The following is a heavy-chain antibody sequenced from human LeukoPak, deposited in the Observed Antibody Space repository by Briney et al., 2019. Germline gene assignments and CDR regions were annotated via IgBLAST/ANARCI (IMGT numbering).Heavy chain of an antibody. D-gene: IGHD1-26*01. CDR1: GDTFTSYD. CDR3: ARGEGDGWELLGY. J-gene: IGHJ4*02. CDR2: MNPNSGNT. V-gene: IGHV1-8*01. Sequence: ASVKFSCKASGDTFTSYDINWVRQATGQGLEWMEWMNPNSGNTGYAQKFQGRVTMTRNTSISTAYMELSSLRSEDTAVYYCARGEGDGWELLGYWGQGTLVTVSS.